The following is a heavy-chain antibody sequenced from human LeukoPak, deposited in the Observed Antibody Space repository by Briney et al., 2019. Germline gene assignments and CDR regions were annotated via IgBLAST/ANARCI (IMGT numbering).Heavy chain of an antibody. CDR1: GGSIRGHY. D-gene: IGHD2-15*01. CDR3: ARDYCSDGTCRKYSHH. Sequence: SETLSLTCTVSGGSIRGHYWSWIRQPAGRGLEWIGRIFTSGSTNYNPSLNSRVSMSLDTSKNQFSLKLRFVTAADTAVYYCARDYCSDGTCRKYSHHWGQGTLVTVSS. V-gene: IGHV4-4*07. J-gene: IGHJ1*01. CDR2: IFTSGST.